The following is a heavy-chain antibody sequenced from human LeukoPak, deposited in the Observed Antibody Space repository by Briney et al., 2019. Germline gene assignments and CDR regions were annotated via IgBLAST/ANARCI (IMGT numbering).Heavy chain of an antibody. CDR3: ARGATEKWLVRGFGFDI. Sequence: SVKVSCKASGGTFSSYAISWVRQAPGQGLEWMGGIIPIFGTANYAQKFQGRVTITADESTSTAYMELSSLRSEDTALYYCARGATEKWLVRGFGFDIWGQGTMVTVSS. CDR1: GGTFSSYA. V-gene: IGHV1-69*13. CDR2: IIPIFGTA. J-gene: IGHJ3*02. D-gene: IGHD6-19*01.